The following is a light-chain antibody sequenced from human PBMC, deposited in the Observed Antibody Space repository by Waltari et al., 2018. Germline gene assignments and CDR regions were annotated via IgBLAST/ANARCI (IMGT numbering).Light chain of an antibody. Sequence: DVQMTQSPSTLSASVGDRVTITCQASQSISNWLAWYQQKPGKAPNLLIYKASSLQSGVPSRFSGSGSGTEFTLSISSLQPDDFATYYCQKYNGSFGQGTKVEIK. CDR2: KAS. CDR1: QSISNW. J-gene: IGKJ1*01. CDR3: QKYNGS. V-gene: IGKV1-5*03.